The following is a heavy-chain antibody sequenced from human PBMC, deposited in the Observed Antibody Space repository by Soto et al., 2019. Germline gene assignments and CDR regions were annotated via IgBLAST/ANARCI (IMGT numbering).Heavy chain of an antibody. CDR2: IKQDGSEK. J-gene: IGHJ2*01. Sequence: GGSLRLSCAASGFTFSSYWMSWVRQAPGKGLEWVANIKQDGSEKYYVDSVKGRFTISRDNAKNSLYLQMNSLRAEDTAVYYCATPVLREMATSYWYFDLWGRGTLVTVSS. CDR3: ATPVLREMATSYWYFDL. CDR1: GFTFSSYW. D-gene: IGHD5-12*01. V-gene: IGHV3-7*01.